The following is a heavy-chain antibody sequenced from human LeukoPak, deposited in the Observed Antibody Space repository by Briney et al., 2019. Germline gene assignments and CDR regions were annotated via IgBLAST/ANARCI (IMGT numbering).Heavy chain of an antibody. CDR1: GFTFSTYG. J-gene: IGHJ4*02. CDR2: ISYDGRNN. V-gene: IGHV3-30*18. Sequence: GRSLRLSCAASGFTFSTYGMHWVRQAPGKGLEWVAVISYDGRNNYYADSVKGRFTISRDNSKNTLYLQMNSLRTEDTAVYYCAKDGYASGSYYRPFFNWGQGTLVTVSS. CDR3: AKDGYASGSYYRPFFN. D-gene: IGHD3-10*01.